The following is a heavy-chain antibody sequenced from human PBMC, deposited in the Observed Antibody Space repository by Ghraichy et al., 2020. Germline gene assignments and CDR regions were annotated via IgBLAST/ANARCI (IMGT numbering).Heavy chain of an antibody. CDR1: GFTFSNYA. J-gene: IGHJ4*02. V-gene: IGHV3-23*01. CDR3: ARNAEGIWADYGDFLAF. D-gene: IGHD4-17*01. Sequence: GESLNISCAASGFTFSNYAMTWVRQAPGKGLESVSAISGSAYTTKYAGSVRGRFTISRDNSKNTLYLQMNSLRAEDTAVYFCARNAEGIWADYGDFLAFWGQGTLVTVSS. CDR2: ISGSAYTT.